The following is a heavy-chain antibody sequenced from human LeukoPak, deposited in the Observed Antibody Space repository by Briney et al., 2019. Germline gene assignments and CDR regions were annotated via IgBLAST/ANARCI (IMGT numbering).Heavy chain of an antibody. Sequence: ASVKVSCKASGYIFTSYYMHWVRRAPGQGLEWMGTIDPRVGSTSYAQKFQGTVTMTRDTSTSTAYMELSSLRSEDTAVYYCARTLGYSSGWYSEPSPSWFDPWGQGTLVTVSS. CDR2: IDPRVGST. CDR3: ARTLGYSSGWYSEPSPSWFDP. V-gene: IGHV1-46*01. J-gene: IGHJ5*02. CDR1: GYIFTSYY. D-gene: IGHD6-19*01.